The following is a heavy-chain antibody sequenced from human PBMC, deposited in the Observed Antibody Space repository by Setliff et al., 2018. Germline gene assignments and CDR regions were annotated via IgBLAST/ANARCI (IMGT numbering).Heavy chain of an antibody. V-gene: IGHV4-61*09. J-gene: IGHJ4*02. CDR3: LRIRLVPHGHS. CDR1: GGSISEPNYY. D-gene: IGHD2-15*01. Sequence: LSLTCTVSGGSISEPNYYWSWIRQPVGKGLEWIGHIYTRESTNYNPSLRTRVSISVDTSKNHFSLRLSSVTAADTAVYYCLRIRLVPHGHSWGQGTLVTVSS. CDR2: IYTREST.